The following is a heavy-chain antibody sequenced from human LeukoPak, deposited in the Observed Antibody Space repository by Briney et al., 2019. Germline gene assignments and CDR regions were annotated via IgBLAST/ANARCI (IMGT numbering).Heavy chain of an antibody. J-gene: IGHJ4*02. V-gene: IGHV1-18*01. D-gene: IGHD1-26*01. CDR3: ARVGGGSYRYFDY. CDR2: IIAYYGNA. CDR1: GGTFSSYA. Sequence: ASVKVSCKASGGTFSSYAISWVRQAPGQGLECIGGIIAYYGNANYAQKFQGRVTMTTDTSTSTAYMELRSLRSDDTAVYYCARVGGGSYRYFDYWGQGTLVTVSS.